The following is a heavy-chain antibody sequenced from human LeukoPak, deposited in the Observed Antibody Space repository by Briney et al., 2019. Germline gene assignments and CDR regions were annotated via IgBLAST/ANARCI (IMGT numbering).Heavy chain of an antibody. CDR3: ASSPQLDLYYYYMYV. V-gene: IGHV1-69*05. J-gene: IGHJ6*03. CDR1: AGTFISYA. D-gene: IGHD6-13*01. CDR2: IIPIFGTA. Sequence: SVKVSCKASAGTFISYAISWVRQAPGQGLEWMGGIIPIFGTANYAQKFQGRVTITTDESTSTADMELSSLRSEDTAVYYCASSPQLDLYYYYMYVWGKGTTVTVSS.